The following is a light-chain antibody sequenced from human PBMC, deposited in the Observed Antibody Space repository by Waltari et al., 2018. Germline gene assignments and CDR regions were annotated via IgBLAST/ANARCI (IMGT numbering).Light chain of an antibody. Sequence: QSALTQPRPVSGSPGESVTISCTGTGSEVGDYNYVSWYQQHPGQAPKVLMYDVSKRPSGVPDRFYGSKSGNSASLTIFGLQAEDEADYYCCSYAGTWVFGGGTKLTVL. CDR2: DVS. V-gene: IGLV2-11*01. J-gene: IGLJ3*02. CDR3: CSYAGTWV. CDR1: GSEVGDYNY.